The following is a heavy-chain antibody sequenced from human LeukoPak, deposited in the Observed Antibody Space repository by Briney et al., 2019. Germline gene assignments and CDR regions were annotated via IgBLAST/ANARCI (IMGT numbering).Heavy chain of an antibody. CDR3: ARGRNGVTTAY. Sequence: GASVKVSCKASGYSFTSNDINWVRQATGQGFEWMGWMNPNSGNTGYAQKFRGRVTMTRNTSISTAYMELSSLRSEDTAVYYCARGRNGVTTAYWGQGTLVTVSS. D-gene: IGHD1-26*01. J-gene: IGHJ4*02. CDR1: GYSFTSND. CDR2: MNPNSGNT. V-gene: IGHV1-8*01.